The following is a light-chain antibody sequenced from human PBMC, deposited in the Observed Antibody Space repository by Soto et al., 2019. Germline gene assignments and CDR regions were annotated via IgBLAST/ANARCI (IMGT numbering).Light chain of an antibody. CDR1: QRVNTC. CDR3: QQYQIDWT. V-gene: IGKV1-5*01. CDR2: DAS. Sequence: IQMTQSPSSLSASVGDRIIITCRASQRVNTCLAWYQQKPGKAPTLLIYDASSLQSGVPSRFSGSGSGTEFTLTISSLQPDDFATYYCQQYQIDWTFGQGTKVDIK. J-gene: IGKJ1*01.